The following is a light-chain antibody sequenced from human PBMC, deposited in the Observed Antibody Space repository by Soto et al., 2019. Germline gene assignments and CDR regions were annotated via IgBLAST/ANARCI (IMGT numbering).Light chain of an antibody. J-gene: IGKJ1*01. CDR2: GAS. V-gene: IGKV3-15*01. CDR1: QSVSSY. Sequence: EIVLTQSPGTLCLSPGERATLTCRASQSVSSYYLAWYQQKPGQAPRLLLYGASTRATGIPAGFSGSGSGTEFTLTISSLQSEDFAVYFCQEYNNWPPTWTFGQGTKVDIK. CDR3: QEYNNWPPTWT.